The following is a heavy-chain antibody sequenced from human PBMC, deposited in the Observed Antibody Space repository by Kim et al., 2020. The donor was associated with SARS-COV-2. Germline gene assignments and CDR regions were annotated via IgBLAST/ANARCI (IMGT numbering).Heavy chain of an antibody. Sequence: SETLSLTCTVSGGSISSSSYYWGWIRQPPGKGLEWIGSIYYSGSTYYNPSLKSRVTISVDTSKNQFSLKLSSVTAADTAVYYCATGTQQLVGPNFDYWGQGTLVTVSS. CDR2: IYYSGST. CDR3: ATGTQQLVGPNFDY. CDR1: GGSISSSSYY. D-gene: IGHD6-6*01. J-gene: IGHJ4*02. V-gene: IGHV4-39*01.